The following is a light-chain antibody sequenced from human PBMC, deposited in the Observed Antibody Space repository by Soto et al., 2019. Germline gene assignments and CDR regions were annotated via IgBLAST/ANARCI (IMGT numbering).Light chain of an antibody. CDR1: QSISSSF. CDR2: AAS. Sequence: EVVLTQSPGTLSLSPGERATLSCRASQSISSSFLAWYRVKPGQTPRLLIHAASTGATGIPARFRGSGSGTNFTLTISSLEPEDSAVYFCHQYVDSPQTLGQGTRLEIK. V-gene: IGKV3-20*01. CDR3: HQYVDSPQT. J-gene: IGKJ5*01.